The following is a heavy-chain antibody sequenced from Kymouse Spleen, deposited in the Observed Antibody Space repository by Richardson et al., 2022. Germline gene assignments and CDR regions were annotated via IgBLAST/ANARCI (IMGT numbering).Heavy chain of an antibody. J-gene: IGHJ6*02. CDR2: IYSGGST. CDR3: ARGGSYYYYYGMDV. Sequence: EVQLVESGGGLIQPGGSLRLSCAASGFTVSSNYMSWVRQAPGKGLEWVSVIYSGGSTYYADSVKGRFTISRDNSKNTLYLQMNSLRAEDTAVYYCARGGSYYYYYGMDVWGQGTTVTVSS. D-gene: IGHD5-18,IGHD5-12*01,IGHD5-18*01. CDR1: GFTVSSNY. V-gene: IGHV3-53*01.